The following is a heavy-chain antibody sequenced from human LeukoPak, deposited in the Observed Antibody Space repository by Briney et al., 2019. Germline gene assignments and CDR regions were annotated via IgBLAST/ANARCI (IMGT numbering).Heavy chain of an antibody. J-gene: IGHJ4*02. CDR1: GGSISSGDYY. D-gene: IGHD3-22*01. V-gene: IGHV4-30-4*01. Sequence: SETLSLTCTVSGGSISSGDYYWSWIRQPPGKGLEWIGYIYYSGSTYYNPSLKSRVTISVDTSKNQFSLKLSSVTAADTAVYYCARAPEYYDSAAYYFDYWGQGTLVTVSS. CDR2: IYYSGST. CDR3: ARAPEYYDSAAYYFDY.